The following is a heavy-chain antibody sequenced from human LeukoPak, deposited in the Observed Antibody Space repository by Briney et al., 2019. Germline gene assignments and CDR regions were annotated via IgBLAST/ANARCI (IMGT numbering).Heavy chain of an antibody. CDR3: AKRGKDDYVWGSYRYDY. CDR1: GFTFSSYA. D-gene: IGHD3-16*02. CDR2: ISGSGGST. J-gene: IGHJ4*02. Sequence: PGGSLRLSCAASGFTFSSYAMSWVRQAPGKGLEWVSAISGSGGSTYYADSVKGRFTISRDNSKNTLYLQMNSLRAEDTAVYYCAKRGKDDYVWGSYRYDYWGQGTLVTVSS. V-gene: IGHV3-23*01.